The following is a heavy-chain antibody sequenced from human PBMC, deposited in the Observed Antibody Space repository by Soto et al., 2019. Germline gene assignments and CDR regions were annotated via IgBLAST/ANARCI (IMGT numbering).Heavy chain of an antibody. CDR2: VRSRPSNYAT. CDR3: TTRGNYEFWSGYPH. D-gene: IGHD3-3*01. Sequence: EVQLVESGGGLVQPGGSLKLSCAASGFTFSDSGIHWVRQASGRGLEWVGRVRSRPSNYATAYGASVKGRFTISRDDSKNTAYLQMNSLRIEDTAVYYCTTRGNYEFWSGYPHWGQGTLVTVSS. CDR1: GFTFSDSG. V-gene: IGHV3-73*02. J-gene: IGHJ4*02.